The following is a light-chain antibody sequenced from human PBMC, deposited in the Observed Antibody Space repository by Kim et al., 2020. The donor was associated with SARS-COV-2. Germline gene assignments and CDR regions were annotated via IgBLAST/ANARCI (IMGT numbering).Light chain of an antibody. CDR1: SSDVGGYDY. CDR3: SSYAGSFSAV. J-gene: IGLJ2*01. CDR2: DVN. V-gene: IGLV2-11*01. Sequence: QSALTQPRSVSGSPGQSVTIFCTGTSSDVGGYDYVSWYQQHAGKVPKLLIYDVNRRPSGVPDRFSGSKSGNTASLTISGLQADDEADYYCSSYAGSFSAVFGGGTKLTVL.